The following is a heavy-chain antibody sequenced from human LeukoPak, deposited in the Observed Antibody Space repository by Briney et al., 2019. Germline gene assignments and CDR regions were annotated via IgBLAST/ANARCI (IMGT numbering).Heavy chain of an antibody. CDR1: GDSISSDY. V-gene: IGHV4-59*08. J-gene: IGHJ4*02. D-gene: IGHD3-16*01. CDR3: AKHGGSWTFDY. Sequence: SETLSLTCSVSGDSISSDYWSWIRQPPGKGVEWIGYLYDSGNTNYNPSLKSRVTISVDTSKNQFSLKLSSVTAADTAMYYCAKHGGSWTFDYWGQGTLVTVSS. CDR2: LYDSGNT.